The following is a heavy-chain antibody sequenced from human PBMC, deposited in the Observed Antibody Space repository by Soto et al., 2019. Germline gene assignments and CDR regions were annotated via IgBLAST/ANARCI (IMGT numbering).Heavy chain of an antibody. CDR1: GFTFSSYA. D-gene: IGHD3-22*01. V-gene: IGHV3-23*01. J-gene: IGHJ4*02. CDR3: AKEYYYDSSGYPTPFDF. Sequence: PGGSLRLSCAASGFTFSSYAMSWVRQAPGKGLEWVSAISGSGGSTYYADSVKGRFTISRDNSKNTLYLQMNSLRAEDTAVYYCAKEYYYDSSGYPTPFDFWGQGTLVTVS. CDR2: ISGSGGST.